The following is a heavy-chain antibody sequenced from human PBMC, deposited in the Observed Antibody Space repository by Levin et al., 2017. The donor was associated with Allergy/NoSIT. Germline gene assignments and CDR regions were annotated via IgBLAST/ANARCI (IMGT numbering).Heavy chain of an antibody. CDR2: ISYDGTSV. D-gene: IGHD2-15*01. V-gene: IGHV3-30*04. Sequence: PGGSLRLSCAASGFIFNNYEMHWVRQAPGKGLEWVAIISYDGTSVDYADSVKGRFTISRDNSKKTLSLQMSSLRSDDTAVYYCAREGSISAAAYRDSGMDVWGRGTTVNVSS. J-gene: IGHJ6*02. CDR1: GFIFNNYE. CDR3: AREGSISAAAYRDSGMDV.